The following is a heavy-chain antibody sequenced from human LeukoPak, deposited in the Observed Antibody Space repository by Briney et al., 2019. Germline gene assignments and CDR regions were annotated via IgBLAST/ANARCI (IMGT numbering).Heavy chain of an antibody. D-gene: IGHD3-22*01. V-gene: IGHV3-23*01. Sequence: GGTLRLSCAASGFTFSSYGMSWVRQAPGKGLEWVSAISGSGGSTYYADPVKGRFTISRDNSKSTLYLQMNSLRAEDTAVYYCARDGIYYDSSGYPYYFDYWGQGTLVTVSS. CDR3: ARDGIYYDSSGYPYYFDY. CDR2: ISGSGGST. J-gene: IGHJ4*02. CDR1: GFTFSSYG.